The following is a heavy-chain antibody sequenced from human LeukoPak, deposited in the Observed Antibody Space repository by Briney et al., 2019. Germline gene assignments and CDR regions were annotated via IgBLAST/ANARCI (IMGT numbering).Heavy chain of an antibody. CDR2: ISSSSSYI. V-gene: IGHV3-21*01. D-gene: IGHD6-19*01. CDR1: GFTFRNAW. J-gene: IGHJ4*02. CDR3: AREIALAGLNDY. Sequence: AGGSLRLSCAASGFTFRNAWMSWVRQAPGKGLEWVSSISSSSSYIYYADSVKGRFTISRDNAKNSLYLQVNSLRAEDTAVYYCAREIALAGLNDYWGQGTLVTVSS.